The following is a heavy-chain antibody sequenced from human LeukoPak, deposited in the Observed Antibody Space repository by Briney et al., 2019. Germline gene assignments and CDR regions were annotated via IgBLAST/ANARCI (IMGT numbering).Heavy chain of an antibody. Sequence: ASVKVSCKASGYTFTGYYMHWVRQAPGQGLEWMGWINPNSGGINYAQKFQGRVTMTRDTSISTAYMELSRLRSDDTAVYYCARMGPRSYCSSTSCYMSIWGQGTLVTVSS. CDR1: GYTFTGYY. D-gene: IGHD2-2*02. V-gene: IGHV1-2*02. CDR3: ARMGPRSYCSSTSCYMSI. J-gene: IGHJ4*02. CDR2: INPNSGGI.